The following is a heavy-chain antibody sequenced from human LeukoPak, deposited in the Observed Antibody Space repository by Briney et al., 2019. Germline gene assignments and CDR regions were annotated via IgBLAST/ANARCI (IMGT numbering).Heavy chain of an antibody. V-gene: IGHV1-2*06. D-gene: IGHD3-22*01. Sequence: GASVKVSCKASGYTFTVYYVHWVRQAPGQGLEWMGRINPNSGDTNYGEQFQGRVTMTRDTSVSTAYMELSRLRSDDTAVYYCARARYSDSSGYYFDYWGQGTLVTVSS. CDR2: INPNSGDT. CDR1: GYTFTVYY. CDR3: ARARYSDSSGYYFDY. J-gene: IGHJ4*02.